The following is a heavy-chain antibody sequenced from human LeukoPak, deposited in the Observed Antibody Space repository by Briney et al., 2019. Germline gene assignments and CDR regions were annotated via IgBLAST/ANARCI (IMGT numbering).Heavy chain of an antibody. Sequence: SVKVSCKASGGTFSSYAISWVRQAPGQGLEWMGGIIPIFGTANYAQKFQGRVTITVDESTSTAYMGLSSLRSEDTAVYYCARGYDFWSGSLGFDYWGQGTLVTVSS. CDR1: GGTFSSYA. CDR2: IIPIFGTA. V-gene: IGHV1-69*01. D-gene: IGHD3-3*01. CDR3: ARGYDFWSGSLGFDY. J-gene: IGHJ4*02.